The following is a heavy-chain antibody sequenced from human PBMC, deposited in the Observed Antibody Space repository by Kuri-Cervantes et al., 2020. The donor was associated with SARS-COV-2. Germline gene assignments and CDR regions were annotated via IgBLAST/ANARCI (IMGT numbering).Heavy chain of an antibody. CDR3: ARAFCGGDCSYFDY. D-gene: IGHD2-21*01. CDR1: GGSFSDYY. Sequence: GSLRLSCAVYGGSFSDYYWSWVRQPPGKGLEWIGEINHSGNTNYDPSLKSRVTISIDTSKNQFSLKLSSVTAADTAVYYCARAFCGGDCSYFDYWGQGTLVTVSS. CDR2: INHSGNT. V-gene: IGHV4-34*01. J-gene: IGHJ4*02.